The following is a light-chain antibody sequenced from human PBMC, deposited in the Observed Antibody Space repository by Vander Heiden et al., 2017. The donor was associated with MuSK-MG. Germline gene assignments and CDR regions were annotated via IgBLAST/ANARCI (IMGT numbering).Light chain of an antibody. CDR1: SLRRYY. CDR2: AHN. Sequence: SSELTQDPAVSVALGQTVTITCQGDSLRRYYANWYQQKPGQAPRLVLYAHNNRTSGTPDQFSGAGSANTASLTITGAQAEDDADYYCNSRDTSGTENVFGTGTKVTVL. J-gene: IGLJ1*01. CDR3: NSRDTSGTENV. V-gene: IGLV3-19*01.